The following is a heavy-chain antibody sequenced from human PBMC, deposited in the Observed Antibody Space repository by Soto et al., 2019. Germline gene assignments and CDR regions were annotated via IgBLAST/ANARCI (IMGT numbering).Heavy chain of an antibody. J-gene: IGHJ6*02. CDR3: ARDGAGYCSGGSCTENYGMDV. CDR1: GYTFTGYY. Sequence: QVQLVQSGAEVKKPGASVKVSCKASGYTFTGYYMHWVRQAPGQGLEWMGWINPNSGGTNYAQKFRGWVTMTRDTSISTAYMELSRLRSDDTAVYYCARDGAGYCSGGSCTENYGMDVWGQGTTVTVSS. CDR2: INPNSGGT. V-gene: IGHV1-2*04. D-gene: IGHD2-15*01.